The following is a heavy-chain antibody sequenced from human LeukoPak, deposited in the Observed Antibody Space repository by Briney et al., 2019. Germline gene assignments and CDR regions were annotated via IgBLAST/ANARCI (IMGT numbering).Heavy chain of an antibody. Sequence: PGGSLRLSCAASGFTFISHAMSWVRQPPGKGLEWVSGISGSGGSTYYADSVEGRFTISRDNSKNTVYLQMNSLRAEDTAVYYCAKDHSPSYWGQGTLVTVSS. CDR3: AKDHSPSY. J-gene: IGHJ4*02. V-gene: IGHV3-23*01. CDR1: GFTFISHA. CDR2: ISGSGGST.